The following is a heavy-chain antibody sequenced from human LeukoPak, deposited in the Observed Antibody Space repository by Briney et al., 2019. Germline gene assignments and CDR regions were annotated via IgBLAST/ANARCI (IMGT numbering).Heavy chain of an antibody. J-gene: IGHJ4*02. Sequence: GGSLRLSCAASGFTFSSYAMSWVRQAPGKGLEWVSAISGGGGSTYYADSVKGRFTISRDNSKNRLYLQMNSLRAEDTAVYYCAKDLPAFIVVVPAAVFDYWGQGTLVTVSS. CDR1: GFTFSSYA. CDR3: AKDLPAFIVVVPAAVFDY. D-gene: IGHD2-2*01. V-gene: IGHV3-23*01. CDR2: ISGGGGST.